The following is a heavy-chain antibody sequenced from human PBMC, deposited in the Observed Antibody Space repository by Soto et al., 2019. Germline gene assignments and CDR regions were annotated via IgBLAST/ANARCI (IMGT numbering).Heavy chain of an antibody. Sequence: PGGSLRLSCAASGFTFSSYGMHWVRQAPGKGLEWVAVISYDGSNKYYADSVKGRFTISRDNSKNTLYLQMNSLRAEDTAVYYCARGPRHQLLVDLGFDYWGQGTLVTVSS. CDR1: GFTFSSYG. CDR3: ARGPRHQLLVDLGFDY. D-gene: IGHD2-2*01. V-gene: IGHV3-30*03. J-gene: IGHJ4*02. CDR2: ISYDGSNK.